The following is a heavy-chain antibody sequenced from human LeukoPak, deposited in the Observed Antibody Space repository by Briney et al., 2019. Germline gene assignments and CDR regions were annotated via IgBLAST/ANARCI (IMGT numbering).Heavy chain of an antibody. J-gene: IGHJ6*03. CDR1: GFNFRNYA. D-gene: IGHD3-10*01. CDR2: IDYSGGDT. V-gene: IGHV3-23*01. Sequence: GGSLRLSWGASGFNFRNYAMTWVRQAPGKGLEWVSSIDYSGGDTHYADSVKGRFTISRDNSKNTLYLQMNSLRAEDTAVYYCAKDDAYYYGSGYMDVWGKGTTVTISS. CDR3: AKDDAYYYGSGYMDV.